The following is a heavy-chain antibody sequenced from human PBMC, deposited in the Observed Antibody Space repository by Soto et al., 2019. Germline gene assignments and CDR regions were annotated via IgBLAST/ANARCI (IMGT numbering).Heavy chain of an antibody. CDR1: GYTFTSYA. J-gene: IGHJ5*01. Sequence: ASVKVSCKASGYTFTSYAMHWVRQAPGQRLEWMGWINAGNGNTKYSQKFQGRVTITRDTSASTAYMELSSLRSEDTAVYYCARGEGQQLAPTLDWFDSWGQGTLVTVSS. CDR3: ARGEGQQLAPTLDWFDS. V-gene: IGHV1-3*01. CDR2: INAGNGNT. D-gene: IGHD6-13*01.